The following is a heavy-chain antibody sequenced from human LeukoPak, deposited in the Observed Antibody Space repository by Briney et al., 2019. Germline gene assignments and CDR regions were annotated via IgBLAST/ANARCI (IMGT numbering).Heavy chain of an antibody. CDR3: ARDSHYYYGSGSPDY. V-gene: IGHV3-33*01. J-gene: IGHJ4*02. Sequence: PGGSLRLSCAASGFTFSSYGMHWVRQAPGKGLEWVAVIWYDGSNKHYADSVKGRFTISRDNSKNTLYLQMNSLRAEDTAVYYCARDSHYYYGSGSPDYWGQGTKVTVSS. CDR2: IWYDGSNK. CDR1: GFTFSSYG. D-gene: IGHD3-10*01.